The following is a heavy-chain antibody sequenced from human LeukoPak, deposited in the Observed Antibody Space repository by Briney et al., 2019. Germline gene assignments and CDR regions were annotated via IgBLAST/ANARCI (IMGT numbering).Heavy chain of an antibody. CDR3: ARQRYCNSGSCYPDF. CDR2: IFPGDSDT. Sequence: GESLKISCKGSGYSFNSYWIGWVRQMPGKGLEWMGTIFPGDSDTRYIPSFQGQVTISADKSITTAYLQWSSLKASDTAMYYCARQRYCNSGSCYPDFWGQGTLVTVSS. V-gene: IGHV5-51*01. J-gene: IGHJ4*02. D-gene: IGHD2-15*01. CDR1: GYSFNSYW.